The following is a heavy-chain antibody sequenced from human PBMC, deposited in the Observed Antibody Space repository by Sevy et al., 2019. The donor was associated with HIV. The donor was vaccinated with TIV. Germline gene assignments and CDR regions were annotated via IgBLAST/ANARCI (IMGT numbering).Heavy chain of an antibody. J-gene: IGHJ4*02. D-gene: IGHD3-10*01. Sequence: GESLKISCKGSGYSFTSYWISWVRQMPGKGLEWMGRIDPSDSYTNYSPSFQGHVTISADKSISTAYLQWSSLKASDPAMYYCARHPPQYYYGSGDLSEFDYWGQGTLVTVSS. CDR2: IDPSDSYT. V-gene: IGHV5-10-1*01. CDR1: GYSFTSYW. CDR3: ARHPPQYYYGSGDLSEFDY.